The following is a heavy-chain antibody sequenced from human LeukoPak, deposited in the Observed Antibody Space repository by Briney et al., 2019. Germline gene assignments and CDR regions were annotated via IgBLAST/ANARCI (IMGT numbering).Heavy chain of an antibody. D-gene: IGHD3-22*01. V-gene: IGHV3-23*01. J-gene: IGHJ3*02. Sequence: GGSLRLSCAASGFTFSSYAMSWVRQAPGKGLEWVSVISGSGGSTYYADSVKGRFTISRDNSKDTLSLQMNSLRVEDTAVYYCANGGSYYDSSGYYYVRAFDIWGQGTMVTVSS. CDR3: ANGGSYYDSSGYYYVRAFDI. CDR1: GFTFSSYA. CDR2: ISGSGGST.